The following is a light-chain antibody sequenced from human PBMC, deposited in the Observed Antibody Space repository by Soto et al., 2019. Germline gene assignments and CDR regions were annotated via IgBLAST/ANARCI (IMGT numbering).Light chain of an antibody. J-gene: IGKJ5*01. CDR2: GAS. CDR3: QQYGSSPQIT. V-gene: IGKV3-20*01. CDR1: QTVSRN. Sequence: EVVMTQSPATLSVSPGERATLSCRASQTVSRNLAWYQQKAGQAPRLLIYGASSRATGIPDRFSGSGSGTDFTLTISRLEPEDFAVYYCQQYGSSPQITFGQGTRLEIK.